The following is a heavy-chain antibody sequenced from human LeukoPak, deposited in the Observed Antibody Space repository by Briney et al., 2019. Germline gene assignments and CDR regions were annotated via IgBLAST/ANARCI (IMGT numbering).Heavy chain of an antibody. CDR2: ISYDGSNK. Sequence: GRSLRLSCPASGFTFSSYAMHWVRQAPGKGLEWVAVISYDGSNKYYADSVKGRFTISRDNSKNTLYLQMNSLRAEDTAVYYCAKDWKGYCTNGVCYAGSSWYYFDYWGQGALVTVSS. CDR1: GFTFSSYA. D-gene: IGHD2-8*01. CDR3: AKDWKGYCTNGVCYAGSSWYYFDY. V-gene: IGHV3-30-3*01. J-gene: IGHJ4*02.